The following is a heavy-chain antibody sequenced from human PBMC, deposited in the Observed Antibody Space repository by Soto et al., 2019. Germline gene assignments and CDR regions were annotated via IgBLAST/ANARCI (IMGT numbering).Heavy chain of an antibody. CDR2: IYYSGST. D-gene: IGHD5-12*01. V-gene: IGHV4-31*03. CDR3: ARGRGIVATINRSLLFDY. Sequence: QVQLQESGPGLVKPSQTLSLTCTVSGGSISSGGYYWSWIRQHPGKGLEWIGYIYYSGSTYYNPSVQSGVTISVDTSKNQFSVKLSSVTAADTAVYYCARGRGIVATINRSLLFDYWGQGTLVTVSS. J-gene: IGHJ4*02. CDR1: GGSISSGGYY.